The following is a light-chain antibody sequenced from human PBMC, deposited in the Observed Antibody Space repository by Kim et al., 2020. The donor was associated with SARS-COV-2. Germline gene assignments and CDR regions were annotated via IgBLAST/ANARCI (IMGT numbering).Light chain of an antibody. CDR1: QSLTCN. Sequence: VSPGERTTLSCRASQSLTCNLAWYQQKPGQAPRLLIYDASIRATGDPARFSGSGSRTDFTLTISSLQSEDVAVYYCQHYNNWPLIFGGGTKVDIK. J-gene: IGKJ4*01. CDR2: DAS. CDR3: QHYNNWPLI. V-gene: IGKV3-15*01.